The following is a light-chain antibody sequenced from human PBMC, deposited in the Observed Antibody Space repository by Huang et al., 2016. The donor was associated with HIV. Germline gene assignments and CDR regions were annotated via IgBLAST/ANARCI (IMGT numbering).Light chain of an antibody. J-gene: IGKJ1*01. CDR2: AAS. Sequence: EIVMTQSPATLSVSPGERATLSCRASQSVSSSLAWYQQKPGQAPRLLIYAASTRATGSPARFSGSGSGTEFTLTISSLQSEDFAVYYCQQYNNWPRTFGQGTKVEIK. V-gene: IGKV3-15*01. CDR3: QQYNNWPRT. CDR1: QSVSSS.